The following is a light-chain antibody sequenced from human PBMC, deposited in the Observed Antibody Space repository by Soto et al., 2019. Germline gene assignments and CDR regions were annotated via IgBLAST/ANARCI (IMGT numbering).Light chain of an antibody. J-gene: IGLJ2*01. CDR3: QTWGTGIVV. V-gene: IGLV4-69*01. CDR2: LNNDGSH. CDR1: SGHSDYA. Sequence: QLVLTQSPSASASLGASVKLTCTLSSGHSDYAIAWHQQQSDTGPRYLMKLNNDGSHSKGDGIPDRFSGSSSGAERYLTISSLQSEDEADYYCQTWGTGIVVFGGGTQLTVL.